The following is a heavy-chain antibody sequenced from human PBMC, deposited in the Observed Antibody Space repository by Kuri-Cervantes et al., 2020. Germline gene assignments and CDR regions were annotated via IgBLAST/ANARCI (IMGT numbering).Heavy chain of an antibody. CDR1: GFTFTSYA. Sequence: GGSLRLSCAASGFTFTSYAMHWVRQAPGQRLEWMGWINAGNGNTKYSQKFRGRVTMTRNASISTAYMELSSLRSEDTAVYYCARASSYYDFTWWGQGTLVTVSS. J-gene: IGHJ4*02. CDR3: ARASSYYDFTW. CDR2: INAGNGNT. V-gene: IGHV1-3*01. D-gene: IGHD3-3*01.